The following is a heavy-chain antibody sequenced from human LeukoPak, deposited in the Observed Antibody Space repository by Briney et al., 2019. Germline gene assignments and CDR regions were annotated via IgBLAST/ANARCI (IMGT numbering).Heavy chain of an antibody. CDR3: VRKWNDAFDI. CDR1: GYTFTGYC. Sequence: ASVTVSFRATGYTFTGYCMNWVRQAPGQRREWMGWMNPVKCDTMYLRIFQGRVTMTRDMSMSTGYMELSRLSSDDTAIYYCVRKWNDAFDIWGLGTLVTVSS. CDR2: MNPVKCDT. J-gene: IGHJ3*02. D-gene: IGHD1-1*01. V-gene: IGHV1-2*02.